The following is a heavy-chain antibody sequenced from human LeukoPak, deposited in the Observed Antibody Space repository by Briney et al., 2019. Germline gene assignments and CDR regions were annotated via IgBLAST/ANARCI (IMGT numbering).Heavy chain of an antibody. D-gene: IGHD6-13*01. CDR3: ARDLAVWGQTAAAGT. J-gene: IGHJ4*02. Sequence: GGSLRLSCAASGFTFSSYSMNWVRQAPGKGLEWVSSISSSSYIYYADSVKGRFTISRDNAKNSLYLQMNSLRAEDTAVYYCARDLAVWGQTAAAGTWGQGTLVTVSS. CDR2: ISSSSYI. V-gene: IGHV3-21*01. CDR1: GFTFSSYS.